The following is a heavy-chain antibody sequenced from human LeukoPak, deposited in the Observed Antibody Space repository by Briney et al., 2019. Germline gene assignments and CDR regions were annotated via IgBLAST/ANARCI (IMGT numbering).Heavy chain of an antibody. J-gene: IGHJ3*02. D-gene: IGHD1-20*01. V-gene: IGHV1-2*02. CDR1: GNTFTNND. Sequence: ASVKVSCKASGNTFTNNDIIWVRQAPGQGLEWMGWINPNSGGTNYVQKFQGRVTMTRDTSSTTTYMELGRLTSDDTAMYYCASRYNWNDFQSNAFDIWGQGTMVTVSS. CDR3: ASRYNWNDFQSNAFDI. CDR2: INPNSGGT.